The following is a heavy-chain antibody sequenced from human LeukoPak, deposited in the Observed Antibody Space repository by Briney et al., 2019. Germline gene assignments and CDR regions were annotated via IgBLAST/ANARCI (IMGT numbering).Heavy chain of an antibody. D-gene: IGHD5-18*01. CDR3: ARRPRVYSYGPQVKGNWFDP. Sequence: SETLSLTCTVSGYSISSSYYWDWIRQPPGKGLERIGEINHSGSTNYNPSLKSRVPISVDTSEHQFSLKLSSVTASDTAVYYCARRPRVYSYGPQVKGNWFDPGGQGTLVTVS. CDR1: GYSISSSYY. J-gene: IGHJ5*02. V-gene: IGHV4-38-2*02. CDR2: INHSGST.